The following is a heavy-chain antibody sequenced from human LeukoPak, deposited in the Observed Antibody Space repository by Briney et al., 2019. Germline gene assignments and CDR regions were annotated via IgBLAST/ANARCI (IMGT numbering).Heavy chain of an antibody. J-gene: IGHJ6*03. CDR3: ARVEAVAGTLYYYYMDV. Sequence: SETLSLTCAVYGGSFSGYYWSWIRQPPGKGLEWIGYIYYSGSTNYNPSLKSRVTISVDTSKNQFSLKLSSVTAADTAVYYCARVEAVAGTLYYYYMDVWGKGTTVTVSS. V-gene: IGHV4-59*01. CDR2: IYYSGST. D-gene: IGHD6-19*01. CDR1: GGSFSGYY.